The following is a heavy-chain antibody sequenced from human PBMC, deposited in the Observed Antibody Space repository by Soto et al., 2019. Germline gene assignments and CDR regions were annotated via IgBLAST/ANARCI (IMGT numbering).Heavy chain of an antibody. CDR2: IYHSGYT. CDR3: AKWEGLGSDYYYYAMDV. Sequence: LSLTCTVPGGSISSGGYYWTWIRQHPGKGLEWIAYIYHSGYTFYNPSLKSRVTMSVDTSKNQFSLKLRSVTAADTAVYYCAKWEGLGSDYYYYAMDVWGQGTTVTVSS. CDR1: GGSISSGGYY. V-gene: IGHV4-31*03. J-gene: IGHJ6*02. D-gene: IGHD1-26*01.